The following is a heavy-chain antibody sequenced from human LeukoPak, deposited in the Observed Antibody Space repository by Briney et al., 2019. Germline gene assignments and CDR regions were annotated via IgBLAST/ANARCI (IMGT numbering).Heavy chain of an antibody. CDR3: ARDSPGDCSGGSCYSPYYYYYMDV. V-gene: IGHV1-2*02. Sequence: ASVKVSCKASGYTFSDYYIHWVRQAPGQGLECMGWINPNSGGTKYAQKFQGRVTMTRDTSISTAYMELSRLRSDDTAVYYCARDSPGDCSGGSCYSPYYYYYMDVWGKGTTVTVSS. CDR1: GYTFSDYY. J-gene: IGHJ6*03. CDR2: INPNSGGT. D-gene: IGHD2-15*01.